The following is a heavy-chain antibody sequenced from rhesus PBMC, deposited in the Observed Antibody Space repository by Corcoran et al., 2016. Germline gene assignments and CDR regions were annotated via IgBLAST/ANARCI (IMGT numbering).Heavy chain of an antibody. D-gene: IGHD6-37*01. CDR2: VSGSSSNT. V-gene: IGHV3S41*01. CDR1: GLTFSNYL. Sequence: EVQLVESGGGLVQPGGSLRPSWSASGLTFSNYLMSWFRQAQGKGLEWVSSVSGSSSNTYYPDSVKGRFTITRDNAKNTLYLQMNSLSAEDTAVYYCAIDRGLAPGYWGQGVLVTVSS. CDR3: AIDRGLAPGY. J-gene: IGHJ4*01.